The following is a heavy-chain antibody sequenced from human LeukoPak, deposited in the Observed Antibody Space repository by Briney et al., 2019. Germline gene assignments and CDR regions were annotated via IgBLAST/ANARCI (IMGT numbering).Heavy chain of an antibody. Sequence: SETLSLTCTVSGYSISSGYYWGWIRQPPGKGLEWIGSIYHSGSTYYNPSLKSRVTISVDTSKNQFSLKLSPVTAADTAVYYCARDGGDWGRYCSSTSCLLDWFDPWGQGTLVTVSS. J-gene: IGHJ5*02. CDR1: GYSISSGYY. CDR2: IYHSGST. V-gene: IGHV4-38-2*02. D-gene: IGHD2-2*01. CDR3: ARDGGDWGRYCSSTSCLLDWFDP.